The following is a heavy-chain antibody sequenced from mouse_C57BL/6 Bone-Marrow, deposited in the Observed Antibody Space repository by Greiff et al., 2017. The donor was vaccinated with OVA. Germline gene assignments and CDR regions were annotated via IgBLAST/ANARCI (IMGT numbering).Heavy chain of an antibody. CDR2: ISSGGSYT. V-gene: IGHV5-6*01. D-gene: IGHD2-3*01. CDR1: GFTFSSYG. Sequence: EVHLVESGGDLVKPGGSLKLSCAASGFTFSSYGMSWVRQTPDKRLEWVATISSGGSYTYYPDSVKGRFTISRDNAKNTLYLQMSSLKSEDTAMYYCARPLRWLLPLDAMDYWGQGTSVTVSS. J-gene: IGHJ4*01. CDR3: ARPLRWLLPLDAMDY.